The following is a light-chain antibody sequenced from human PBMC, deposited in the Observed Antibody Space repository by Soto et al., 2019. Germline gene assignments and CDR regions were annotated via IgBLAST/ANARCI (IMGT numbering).Light chain of an antibody. V-gene: IGKV1-5*03. CDR2: RAS. CDR1: QSIRTW. Sequence: DIQMTQSPSTLSASVGDRVTITCRTSQSIRTWLAWYQQKPGKAPKLLIYRASSLESGVPSRFSGSGSGTEFTLTISSLQPDDFATYYCQRYNSYATFGQGTKVDI. J-gene: IGKJ1*01. CDR3: QRYNSYAT.